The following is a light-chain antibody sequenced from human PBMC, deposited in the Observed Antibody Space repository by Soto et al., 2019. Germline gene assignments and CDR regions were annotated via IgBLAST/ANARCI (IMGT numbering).Light chain of an antibody. CDR3: QQYHISPYT. Sequence: DIQMTQSPSTLSASVGDRVTITCRASQSISTWLAWYQQKPGKAPNLLIYKASSLQSGVPSGFSGSGSGTEFTLTIASLQSDDFATYYCQQYHISPYTFGQGTKLEIK. J-gene: IGKJ2*01. CDR2: KAS. CDR1: QSISTW. V-gene: IGKV1-5*03.